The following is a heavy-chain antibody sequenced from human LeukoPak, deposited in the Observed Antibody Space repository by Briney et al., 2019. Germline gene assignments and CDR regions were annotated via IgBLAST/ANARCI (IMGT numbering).Heavy chain of an antibody. V-gene: IGHV4-39*07. CDR1: GGSISSSSYY. CDR3: ARERSGSAQNERGFDP. CDR2: IYYSGST. J-gene: IGHJ5*02. D-gene: IGHD2-15*01. Sequence: PSETLSLTCTVSGGSISSSSYYWGWIRQPPGKGLEWIGSIYYSGSTYYNPSLKSRVTISVDTSKNQFSLNLSSVTAADTAIYFCARERSGSAQNERGFDPWGQGTLVIVSS.